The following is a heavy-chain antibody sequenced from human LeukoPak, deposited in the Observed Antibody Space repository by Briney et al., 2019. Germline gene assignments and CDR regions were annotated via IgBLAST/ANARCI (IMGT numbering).Heavy chain of an antibody. J-gene: IGHJ4*02. Sequence: GGSLRLSRAASGFTFSTYAMSWVRQAPGKGLEWVSAISGSGDSTYYADSVKGRFTISRDNSKNTLFLQMNSLRAEDTAIYYCVKSRLGIGYSSTWYPGDYWGQGTLVTVSS. CDR1: GFTFSTYA. CDR3: VKSRLGIGYSSTWYPGDY. D-gene: IGHD6-13*01. CDR2: ISGSGDST. V-gene: IGHV3-23*01.